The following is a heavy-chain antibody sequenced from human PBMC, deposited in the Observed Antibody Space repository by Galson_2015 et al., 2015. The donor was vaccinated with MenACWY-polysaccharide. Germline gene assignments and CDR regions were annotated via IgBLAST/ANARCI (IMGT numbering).Heavy chain of an antibody. J-gene: IGHJ6*02. D-gene: IGHD5-18*01. CDR3: ARSAYGDGSYGNPYYYYGMDV. V-gene: IGHV4-30-2*01. Sequence: LKSRVTISVDRSKNQFSLKLSSVTAADTAVYYCARSAYGDGSYGNPYYYYGMDVWGQGTTVTVSS.